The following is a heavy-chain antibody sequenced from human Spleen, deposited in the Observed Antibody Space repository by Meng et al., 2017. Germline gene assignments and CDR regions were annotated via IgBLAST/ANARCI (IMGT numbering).Heavy chain of an antibody. CDR1: GFTFSSYD. CDR3: ARTISPHAFDI. CDR2: IGIAGDT. J-gene: IGHJ3*02. D-gene: IGHD3-3*01. Sequence: GESLKISCAASGFTFSSYDMHWVRQPTGKGLEWVSNIGIAGDTYYPGSVKGRFTISRDNARNSLYLHMNSLRAGDTAVYYCARTISPHAFDIWGQGTLVTVSS. V-gene: IGHV3-13*01.